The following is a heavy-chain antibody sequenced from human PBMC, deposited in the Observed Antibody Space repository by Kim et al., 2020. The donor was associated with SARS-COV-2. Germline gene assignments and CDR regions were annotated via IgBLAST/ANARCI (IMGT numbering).Heavy chain of an antibody. CDR1: GFTFSSHA. CDR2: ISGSGGST. J-gene: IGHJ6*03. CDR3: AKDPLLTYGDARYYYYYMDV. V-gene: IGHV3-23*01. D-gene: IGHD4-17*01. Sequence: GGSLRLSCAASGFTFSSHAMSWVRQAPGKGLEWVSAISGSGGSTYYADSVKGRFTISRDNSKNTLYLQMNSLRAEDTAVYYCAKDPLLTYGDARYYYYYMDVWGKGTTVTVSS.